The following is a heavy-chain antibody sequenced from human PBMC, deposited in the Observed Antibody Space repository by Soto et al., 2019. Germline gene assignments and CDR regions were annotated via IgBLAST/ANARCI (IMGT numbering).Heavy chain of an antibody. D-gene: IGHD2-2*01. J-gene: IGHJ6*02. CDR1: GYTFTSYY. V-gene: IGHV1-46*01. CDR2: INPSGGST. Sequence: GASVKVSCKASGYTFTSYYMHWVRQAPGQGLEWMGIINPSGGSTSYAQKFQGRVTMTRDTSTSTVYMELSSLRSEDTAVYYCARVFLGYCSSTSCYADYYYYGMDVWGQGTTFTVSS. CDR3: ARVFLGYCSSTSCYADYYYYGMDV.